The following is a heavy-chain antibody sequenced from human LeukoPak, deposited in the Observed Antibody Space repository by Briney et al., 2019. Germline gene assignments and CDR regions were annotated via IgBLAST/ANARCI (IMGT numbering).Heavy chain of an antibody. J-gene: IGHJ1*01. CDR1: GFTFSSYA. CDR3: SLEGSSWYRYFQH. CDR2: IKKAGSVK. D-gene: IGHD6-13*01. Sequence: PGGSLRLSCEASGFTFSSYAMSWVRQAPGKGLEWVANIKKAGSVKHYVDSVKGRFTISRDNAKNSLYLQMNSLRAEDTAVYYSSLEGSSWYRYFQHWGQGTLVTAYS. V-gene: IGHV3-7*05.